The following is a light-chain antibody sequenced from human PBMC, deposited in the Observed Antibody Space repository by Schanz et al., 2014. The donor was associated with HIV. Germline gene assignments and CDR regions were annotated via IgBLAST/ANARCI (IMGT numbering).Light chain of an antibody. CDR3: ATWDDSLNGWV. V-gene: IGLV1-44*01. CDR1: SSNIGSFA. J-gene: IGLJ3*02. CDR2: ATY. Sequence: QSVLTQPPSASGTPGQRVTISCSGSSSNIGSFAVHWYQHLPGMGPKLLIYATYNRPSGVPDRFSGSESGTSASLAISGLQSEDEADFYCATWDDSLNGWVFGGGTKLTVL.